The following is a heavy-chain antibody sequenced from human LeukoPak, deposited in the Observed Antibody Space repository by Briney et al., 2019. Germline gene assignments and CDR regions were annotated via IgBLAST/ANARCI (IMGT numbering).Heavy chain of an antibody. V-gene: IGHV3-11*01. CDR1: GFTFSDYY. D-gene: IGHD4-17*01. Sequence: PGGSLRLSCAVSGFTFSDYYMSWIRHAPGKGQEVVSYISSSCSTIYYADSVKGGFTISRDNAKNSLYLQMNSLRAEDTAVYYCAREATVTTPYFDYWGQGTLVTVSS. CDR3: AREATVTTPYFDY. J-gene: IGHJ4*02. CDR2: ISSSCSTI.